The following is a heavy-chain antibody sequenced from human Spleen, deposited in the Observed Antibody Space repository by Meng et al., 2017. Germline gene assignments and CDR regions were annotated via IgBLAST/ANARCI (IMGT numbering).Heavy chain of an antibody. J-gene: IGHJ5*01. V-gene: IGHV4-39*07. CDR3: VRDRSDSAMGWFVY. CDR1: GGSISSGSYY. CDR2: KYYSAST. Sequence: GSLRLSCTVSGGSISSGSYYWGWIRQPPGKGLEWIGSKYYSASTYYNPSLKSRVTISVDTSKNQFSLKLTSVTAADTAVYYCVRDRSDSAMGWFVYWGQGTLVTVSS. D-gene: IGHD5-18*01.